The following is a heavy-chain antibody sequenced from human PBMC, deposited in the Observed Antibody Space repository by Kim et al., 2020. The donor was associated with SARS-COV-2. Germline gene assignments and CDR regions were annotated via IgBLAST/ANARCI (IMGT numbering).Heavy chain of an antibody. J-gene: IGHJ2*01. D-gene: IGHD5-18*01. CDR2: ISSSSSYT. CDR1: GFTFSDYY. CDR3: ARAPRDQRGYSHGYQSAYRYFDL. Sequence: GGSLRLSCAASGFTFSDYYMSWIRQAPGKGLEWVSYISSSSSYTNYADSVKGRFTISRDNAKNSLYLQMNSLRAEDTAVYYCARAPRDQRGYSHGYQSAYRYFDLWGRGTLVTVSS. V-gene: IGHV3-11*06.